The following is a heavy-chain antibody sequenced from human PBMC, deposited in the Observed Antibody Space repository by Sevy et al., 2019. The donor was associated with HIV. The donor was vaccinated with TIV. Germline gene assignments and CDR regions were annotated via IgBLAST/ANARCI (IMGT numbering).Heavy chain of an antibody. CDR1: GFTFSSYE. J-gene: IGHJ6*02. CDR2: ISSSGSTI. Sequence: GGSLRLSCAASGFTFSSYEMNWVRQAPGKGLEWVSYISSSGSTIYYADSVKGRFTISRDNAKNSLYLQMNSLRAEDTAVYYCARAGFCSSTSCYFPYYYYRMDVWGQGTTVTVSS. V-gene: IGHV3-48*03. CDR3: ARAGFCSSTSCYFPYYYYRMDV. D-gene: IGHD2-2*01.